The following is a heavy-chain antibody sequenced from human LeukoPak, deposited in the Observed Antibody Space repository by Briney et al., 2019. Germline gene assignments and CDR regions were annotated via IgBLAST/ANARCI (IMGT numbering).Heavy chain of an antibody. V-gene: IGHV4-30-4*08. CDR2: IYYSGST. CDR3: ARARGSGYYPYYFDY. D-gene: IGHD3-22*01. Sequence: PSETLSLTCTVSGGSISSGDYYWSWIRQPPGKGLEWIGYIYYSGSTYYNPSLKSRVTISVDTSKNQFSPKLSSVTAADTAVYYCARARGSGYYPYYFDYWGQGTLVTVSS. J-gene: IGHJ4*02. CDR1: GGSISSGDYY.